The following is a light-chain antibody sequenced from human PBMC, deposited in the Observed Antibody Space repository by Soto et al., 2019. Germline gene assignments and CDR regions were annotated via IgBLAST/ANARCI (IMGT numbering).Light chain of an antibody. CDR1: SSDVGGYKY. CDR2: EVT. Sequence: QSALTQPPSASGSPGQSVTISCTGTSSDVGGYKYVSWYQQHPGKAPKLMIYEVTKRPSGVPDRFSGSKSGNTASLTVSGLQAEDEAEYYCSSYAGSSFWVFGGGTKVTVL. V-gene: IGLV2-8*01. J-gene: IGLJ3*02. CDR3: SSYAGSSFWV.